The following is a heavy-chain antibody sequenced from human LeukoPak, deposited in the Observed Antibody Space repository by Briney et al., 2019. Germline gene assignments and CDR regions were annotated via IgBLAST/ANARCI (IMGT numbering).Heavy chain of an antibody. Sequence: PSETLSLTCAVYGGSFSGYYWSWIRQPPGKGLEWIGEINHSGSTNYNPSLKSRVTISVDTSKNQFPLKLSSVTAADTAVYYCARHARYFDWLGSYYYYMDVWGKGTTVTISS. CDR3: ARHARYFDWLGSYYYYMDV. V-gene: IGHV4-34*01. CDR2: INHSGST. CDR1: GGSFSGYY. D-gene: IGHD3-9*01. J-gene: IGHJ6*03.